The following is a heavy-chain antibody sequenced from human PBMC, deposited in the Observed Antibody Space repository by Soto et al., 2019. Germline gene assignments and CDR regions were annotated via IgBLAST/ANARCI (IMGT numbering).Heavy chain of an antibody. CDR1: GFTFRSFT. D-gene: IGHD6-13*01. J-gene: IGHJ5*02. Sequence: PGGSLRLSCAASGFTFRSFTMNWVRQAPGKGLEWVSTISSNSAYIYYTDAPRGRFTISRDNAKNSLHLQMNSLRAEDTAVYYCTRDASRASSDRRWFDPWGPGTLVTVSS. CDR3: TRDASRASSDRRWFDP. CDR2: ISSNSAYI. V-gene: IGHV3-21*01.